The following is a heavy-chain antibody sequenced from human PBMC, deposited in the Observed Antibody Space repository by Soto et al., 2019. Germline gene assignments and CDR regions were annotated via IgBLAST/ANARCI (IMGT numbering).Heavy chain of an antibody. V-gene: IGHV4-39*01. CDR2: IYYSGST. J-gene: IGHJ5*02. Sequence: SETLSLTCTFSGGSISSSSYYWGWIRQPPGKGLEWIGSIYYSGSTYYNPSLKSRVTISVDTSKNQFSLKLSSVTAADTAVYYCAIAYYDILTGWWFDPWGQGTLVTVSS. D-gene: IGHD3-9*01. CDR1: GGSISSSSYY. CDR3: AIAYYDILTGWWFDP.